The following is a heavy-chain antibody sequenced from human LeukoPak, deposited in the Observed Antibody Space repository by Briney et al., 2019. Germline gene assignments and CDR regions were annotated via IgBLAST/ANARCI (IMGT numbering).Heavy chain of an antibody. CDR1: GGSISSSNW. J-gene: IGHJ5*02. D-gene: IGHD6-19*01. V-gene: IGHV4-4*02. CDR3: VRGRYSSGWFKDKNWFDP. CDR2: IYHSGST. Sequence: SGTLSLTCAVSGGSISSSNWWSWVRQPPGKGLEWIGEIYHSGSTNYNPSLKSRVTISVDTSKNQFSLKLSSVTAADTAVYYCVRGRYSSGWFKDKNWFDPWGQGIPVTVSS.